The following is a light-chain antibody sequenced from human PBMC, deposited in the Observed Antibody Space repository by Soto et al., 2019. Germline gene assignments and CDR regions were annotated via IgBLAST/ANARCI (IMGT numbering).Light chain of an antibody. V-gene: IGLV2-14*03. CDR2: DVN. Sequence: QSVLTQPASVSGSPGQSITISCTGTSSDVGAYNYVSWYQQHPGKVPKLMIYDVNIRPSGVSNRFSGSKSDNTASLTISGLQAEDEADYYCSSYTTSRTVVFGGGTQLTVL. CDR1: SSDVGAYNY. J-gene: IGLJ2*01. CDR3: SSYTTSRTVV.